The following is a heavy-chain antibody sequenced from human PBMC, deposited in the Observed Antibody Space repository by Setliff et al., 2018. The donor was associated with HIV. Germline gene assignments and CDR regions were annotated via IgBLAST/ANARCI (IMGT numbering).Heavy chain of an antibody. D-gene: IGHD6-19*01. CDR3: ARDRSSGRGYYYYYYMDV. V-gene: IGHV4-31*03. CDR1: GGSISSGAYY. J-gene: IGHJ6*03. CDR2: IYYSGST. Sequence: SETLSLTCTVSGGSISSGAYYWSWIRQHPGKGLEWIGYIYYSGSTYYNPSLKSRVTISVDTSKNQFSLKLSSVTAADTAVYYCARDRSSGRGYYYYYYMDVWGKGTTVTVSS.